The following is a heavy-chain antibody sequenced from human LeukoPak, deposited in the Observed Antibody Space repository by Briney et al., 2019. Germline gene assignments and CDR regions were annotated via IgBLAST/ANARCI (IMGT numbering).Heavy chain of an antibody. CDR1: GFSFSTYG. Sequence: GGSLILSCSASGFSFSTYGFHWVRQAPGKGLEWVAVISYDGTNKYYADSVKGRFTMSRDNSENTLYLQMNSLRAEDTAVYYCAKGSPHTVVVTGGAFDIWGQGTMVTVSS. CDR3: AKGSPHTVVVTGGAFDI. J-gene: IGHJ3*02. CDR2: ISYDGTNK. D-gene: IGHD2-21*02. V-gene: IGHV3-30*18.